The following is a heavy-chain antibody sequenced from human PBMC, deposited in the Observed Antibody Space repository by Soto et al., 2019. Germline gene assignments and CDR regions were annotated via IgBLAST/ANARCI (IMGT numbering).Heavy chain of an antibody. CDR1: GFTFSSYA. CDR2: ISGSGGST. Sequence: PGGSLRLSCAASGFTFSSYALSWVRQAPGTGLEWVSAISGSGGSTYYADSVKGRFTISRDNSKNTLYLQMNSLRAEDTAVYYCAKDGRYDILTGYSNWFDPWGQGTLVTVSS. D-gene: IGHD3-9*01. J-gene: IGHJ5*02. CDR3: AKDGRYDILTGYSNWFDP. V-gene: IGHV3-23*01.